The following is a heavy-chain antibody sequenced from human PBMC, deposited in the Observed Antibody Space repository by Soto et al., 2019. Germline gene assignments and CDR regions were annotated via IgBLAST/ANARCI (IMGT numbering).Heavy chain of an antibody. D-gene: IGHD3-22*01. Sequence: SETLSLTCTVSGGSISSYYWSWIRQPPGKGLEWIGYIYYSGSTNYNPSLKSRVTISVDTSKNQFSLRLSSVTAADTAVYYCAREERDSSGYLYFDYWGQGTLVTVSS. CDR2: IYYSGST. V-gene: IGHV4-59*01. CDR3: AREERDSSGYLYFDY. CDR1: GGSISSYY. J-gene: IGHJ4*02.